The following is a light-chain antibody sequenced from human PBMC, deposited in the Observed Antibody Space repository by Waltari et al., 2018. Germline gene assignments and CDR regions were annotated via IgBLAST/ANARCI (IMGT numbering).Light chain of an antibody. CDR3: QQYNNWPPWT. CDR1: QSVSSK. CDR2: GAF. J-gene: IGKJ1*01. Sequence: EIVMTQYPATLSVSPGDTATLSCRASQSVSSKLAWYQLKPGQAPRLLIYGAFTRATGIPARFSGSVSGTEFILTISSMQSEDFAVYYCQQYNNWPPWTFGQGTKVEIK. V-gene: IGKV3-15*01.